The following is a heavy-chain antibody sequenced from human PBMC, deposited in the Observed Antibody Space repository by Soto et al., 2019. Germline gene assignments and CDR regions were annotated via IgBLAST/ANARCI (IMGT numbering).Heavy chain of an antibody. V-gene: IGHV3-33*03. CDR1: GFTFSSYV. CDR3: LRGNSGYRNFDY. CDR2: IWYDGSNK. D-gene: IGHD5-12*01. J-gene: IGHJ4*02. Sequence: PGGSLRLSCAASGFTFSSYVIHWVRQAPGKGLEWVAVIWYDGSNKYYADSVKGRFTISRDNAKNTLYLQLNSLRAEDTAVYYCLRGNSGYRNFDYWGQGXRVTVSS.